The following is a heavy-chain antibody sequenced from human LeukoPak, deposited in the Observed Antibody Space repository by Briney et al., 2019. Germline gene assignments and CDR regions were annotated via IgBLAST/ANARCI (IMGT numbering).Heavy chain of an antibody. Sequence: PGGSLRLSCAASGFTFSSYGMHWVRQAPGKGLEWVAFIRYDGSNKYYADSVKGRFTISRDNSKNTLYVQMNSLRGEDTAVYSCAKGLYYKDRSGYPAWGQGTLVTVSS. CDR1: GFTFSSYG. D-gene: IGHD3-22*01. V-gene: IGHV3-30*02. CDR3: AKGLYYKDRSGYPA. CDR2: IRYDGSNK. J-gene: IGHJ5*02.